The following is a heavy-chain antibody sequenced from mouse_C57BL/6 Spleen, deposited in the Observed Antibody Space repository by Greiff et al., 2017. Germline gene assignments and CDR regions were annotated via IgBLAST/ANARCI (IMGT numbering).Heavy chain of an antibody. V-gene: IGHV1-64*01. CDR1: GYTFTSYW. Sequence: QVHVKQPGAELVKPGASVKLSCKASGYTFTSYWMHWVKQRPGQGLEWIGMIHPSSGSTNYNEKFKSKATLTVDKSSRTAYMQLSSLTSEDSAVYYCARLVHSSMDYGGQGTSVTVSS. D-gene: IGHD2-2*01. CDR3: ARLVHSSMDY. J-gene: IGHJ4*01. CDR2: IHPSSGST.